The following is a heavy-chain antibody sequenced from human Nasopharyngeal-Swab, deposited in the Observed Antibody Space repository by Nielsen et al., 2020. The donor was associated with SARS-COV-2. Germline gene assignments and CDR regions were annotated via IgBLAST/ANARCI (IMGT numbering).Heavy chain of an antibody. CDR2: ISGSGGST. V-gene: IGHV3-23*01. Sequence: GESLKISCAASGFPFNNYGMSWVRQAPGKGLEWVSSISGSGGSTYYADSAKGRFTMSRDNSKSTLYLQMNTLRAEDTAVYYCARIQFDYWGQGTLVTVSS. CDR1: GFPFNNYG. CDR3: ARIQFDY. D-gene: IGHD5-18*01. J-gene: IGHJ4*02.